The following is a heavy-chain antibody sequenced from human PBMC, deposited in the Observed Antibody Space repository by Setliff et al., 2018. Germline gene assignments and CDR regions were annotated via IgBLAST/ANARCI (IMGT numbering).Heavy chain of an antibody. CDR3: AGVDVLTASPF. CDR2: INPISGDT. CDR1: GYIFAGYY. Sequence: ASVKVSCKASGYIFAGYYMHWVRQTPGQGLEWMGWINPISGDTKYVQKFQGRVTMAWDTSISTAYMDLSRLTSDDTATYYCAGVDVLTASPFWGQGTLVTVSS. J-gene: IGHJ4*02. V-gene: IGHV1-2*02. D-gene: IGHD3-9*01.